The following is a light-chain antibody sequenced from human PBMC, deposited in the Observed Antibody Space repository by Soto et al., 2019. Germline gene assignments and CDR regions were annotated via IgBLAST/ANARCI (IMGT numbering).Light chain of an antibody. CDR3: QQYGSSPYT. Sequence: EIVLTQSPGTLSLSPGERATLSCRASQSVSSSYLAWYQQKPGHAPRLLLYGASSRATGIPDRFSGSGSGTDFTLTISRLDPEDFAVYYCQQYGSSPYTFGQGTKLEIK. V-gene: IGKV3-20*01. CDR2: GAS. J-gene: IGKJ2*01. CDR1: QSVSSSY.